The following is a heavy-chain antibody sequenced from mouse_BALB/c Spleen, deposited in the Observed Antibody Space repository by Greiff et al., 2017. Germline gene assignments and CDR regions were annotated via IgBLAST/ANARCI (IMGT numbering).Heavy chain of an antibody. CDR1: GYTFSSYW. Sequence: QVQLQQSGAELMKPGASVKISCKATGYTFSSYWIEWVKQRPGHGLEWIGEILPGSGSTNYNEKFKGKATFTADTSSNTAYMQLSSLTSEDSAVYYCARWVWLLRDYAMDYWGQGTSVTVSS. D-gene: IGHD2-3*01. CDR3: ARWVWLLRDYAMDY. V-gene: IGHV1-9*01. CDR2: ILPGSGST. J-gene: IGHJ4*01.